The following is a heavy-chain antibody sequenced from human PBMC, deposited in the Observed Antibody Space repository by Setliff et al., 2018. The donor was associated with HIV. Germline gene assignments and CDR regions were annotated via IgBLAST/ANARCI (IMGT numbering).Heavy chain of an antibody. CDR1: GGSISSSTYY. J-gene: IGHJ6*02. D-gene: IGHD1-1*01. V-gene: IGHV4-39*07. Sequence: PSETLSLTCSVSGGSISSSTYYWGWIRQPPGKGLEWIGDIFYTGNTYYNPSLKSRVAISVDTSENQFSLKLNSVTAADTAVYYCASDDNDPYYYGMDVWGQGTTVTVSS. CDR3: ASDDNDPYYYGMDV. CDR2: IFYTGNT.